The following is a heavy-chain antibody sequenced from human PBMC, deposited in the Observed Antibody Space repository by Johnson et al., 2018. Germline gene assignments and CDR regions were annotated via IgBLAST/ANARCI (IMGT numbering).Heavy chain of an antibody. CDR1: GCSISSSSYY. D-gene: IGHD6-25*01. V-gene: IGHV4-39*07. Sequence: QVQLQESGPGLVKXSETLSLXCTVAGCSISSSSYYWGWIRQPPGKGLEWIGSIYYSGSTYYNPSLKSRVTISVDTSKNQFSLKLSPVTDADTAVYYCARRLATQDAFDIWGQGTMVTVSS. CDR3: ARRLATQDAFDI. CDR2: IYYSGST. J-gene: IGHJ3*02.